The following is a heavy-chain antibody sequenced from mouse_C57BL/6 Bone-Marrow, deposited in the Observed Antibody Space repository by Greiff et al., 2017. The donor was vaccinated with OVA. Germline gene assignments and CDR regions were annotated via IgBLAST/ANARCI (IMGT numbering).Heavy chain of an antibody. J-gene: IGHJ3*01. CDR1: GFTFSSYG. Sequence: EVKVVESGGDLLKPGGSLKLSCAASGFTFSSYGMSWVRQTPDKRLEWVATISSGGSYTYYPDSVKGRFTISRDNAKNTLYLQMSSLKSEDTAMYYCARLGFAYWGQGTLVTVSA. CDR2: ISSGGSYT. CDR3: ARLGFAY. V-gene: IGHV5-6*01.